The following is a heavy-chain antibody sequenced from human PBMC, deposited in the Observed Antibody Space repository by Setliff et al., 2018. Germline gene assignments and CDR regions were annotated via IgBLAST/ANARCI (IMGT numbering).Heavy chain of an antibody. V-gene: IGHV3-21*01. CDR2: ISSSSSYI. Sequence: PGGSLRLSCAASGFTFSSYGMHWVRQAPGKGLEWVSSISSSSSYIYYTDSVKGRFAISRDNAKNSLYLQMNSLRAEDTAVYYCARDPPWELRYFDLWGRGTLVTVSS. CDR1: GFTFSSYG. D-gene: IGHD1-26*01. CDR3: ARDPPWELRYFDL. J-gene: IGHJ2*01.